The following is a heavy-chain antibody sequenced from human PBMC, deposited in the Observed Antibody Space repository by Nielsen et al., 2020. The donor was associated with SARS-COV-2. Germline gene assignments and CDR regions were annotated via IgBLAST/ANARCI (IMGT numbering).Heavy chain of an antibody. Sequence: ASVKVSCKASGYTFTSYYMHWVRQAPGQGLEWMGIINPSGGSTSYAQKFQGRVTMTRDTSTSTVYMELSSLRSEDTAVYYCARRIQLWPEYYYYGMDVWGQGTTVTVSS. CDR2: INPSGGST. CDR1: GYTFTSYY. CDR3: ARRIQLWPEYYYYGMDV. D-gene: IGHD5-18*01. V-gene: IGHV1-46*01. J-gene: IGHJ6*02.